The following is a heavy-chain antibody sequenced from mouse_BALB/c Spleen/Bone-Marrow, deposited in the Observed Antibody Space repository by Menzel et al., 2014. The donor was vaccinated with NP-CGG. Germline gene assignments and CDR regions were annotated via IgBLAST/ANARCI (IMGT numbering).Heavy chain of an antibody. CDR2: IYPGSGNT. CDR1: GYTFTDYY. Sequence: QLQESGPELVKPGASVKISCRASGYTFTDYYINWVKQKPGQGLEWIGWIYPGSGNTKYNEKFKGKATLTVDTSSSTAYMQLSSLTSEDTAIYFCARSPYYGNYDDYWGQGTTLTVSS. CDR3: ARSPYYGNYDDY. D-gene: IGHD2-10*01. J-gene: IGHJ2*01. V-gene: IGHV1-84*02.